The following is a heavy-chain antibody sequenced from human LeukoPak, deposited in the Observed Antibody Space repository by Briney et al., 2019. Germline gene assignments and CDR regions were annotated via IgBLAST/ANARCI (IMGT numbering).Heavy chain of an antibody. CDR2: IWYGGSNK. CDR1: GFTFSSYG. J-gene: IGHJ4*02. D-gene: IGHD3-10*01. CDR3: ARIGPYGSGTYYTFDY. V-gene: IGHV3-33*08. Sequence: GGSLRLSCAASGFTFSSYGMHWVRQAPGKGLEWVAVIWYGGSNKYYADSVKGRFTISRDNSKNTLYLQMNSLRVEDTAVYYRARIGPYGSGTYYTFDYWGQGTLVTVSS.